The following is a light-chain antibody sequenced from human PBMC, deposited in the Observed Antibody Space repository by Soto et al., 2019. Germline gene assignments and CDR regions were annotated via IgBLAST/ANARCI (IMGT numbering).Light chain of an antibody. V-gene: IGLV2-14*03. Sequence: QSALTQPASVSGSPGQSITISCTGTSSDVGGYNSVSWYQQHPGKAPKLIIYDVTNRPSGISNRFSGSKSGNTASLTISGLQAEDEADYYCSSYTSSNTLVFGSGTKLTVL. J-gene: IGLJ1*01. CDR3: SSYTSSNTLV. CDR2: DVT. CDR1: SSDVGGYNS.